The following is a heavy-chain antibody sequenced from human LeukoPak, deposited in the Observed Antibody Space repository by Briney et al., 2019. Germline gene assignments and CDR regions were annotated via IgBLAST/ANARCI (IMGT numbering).Heavy chain of an antibody. CDR1: GFSFTTYW. CDR3: AKLAKYFYGSETYYFFEH. J-gene: IGHJ4*02. CDR2: INQDGTEK. Sequence: GESLRLSCAASGFSFTTYWMGWVRQAPGKGLEWVANINQDGTEKYYVDSVRGRFTISRDNAKNSPYLQMHSLRVEDTAVYYCAKLAKYFYGSETYYFFEHWGQGTPVTASS. V-gene: IGHV3-7*01. D-gene: IGHD3-10*01.